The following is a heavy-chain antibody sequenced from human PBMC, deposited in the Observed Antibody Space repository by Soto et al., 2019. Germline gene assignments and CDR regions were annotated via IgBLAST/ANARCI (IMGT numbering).Heavy chain of an antibody. CDR1: GFTFSSYA. J-gene: IGHJ6*03. CDR3: AKYQSFLEWFLPGDYYYYYMDV. D-gene: IGHD3-3*01. Sequence: GGSLRLSCAASGFTFSSYAMSWVRQAPGKGLEWVSAISGSGGSTYYADSVKGRFTISRDNSKNTLYLQMNSLRAEDTAVYYCAKYQSFLEWFLPGDYYYYYMDVWGKGTTVTVSS. CDR2: ISGSGGST. V-gene: IGHV3-23*01.